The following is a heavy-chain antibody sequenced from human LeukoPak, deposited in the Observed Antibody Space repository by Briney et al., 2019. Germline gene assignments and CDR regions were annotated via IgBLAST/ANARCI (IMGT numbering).Heavy chain of an antibody. V-gene: IGHV1-2*02. Sequence: ASVKVSCKASGYTFTGYYMHWVRQAPGQGLEWMGWINPNSGGTNYAQKFQGRVTMTRDTSISTAYMELSRLRSDDTAVYYCARDPRDIVVVPAGPRARYYYYMDVWGKGTTVTVSS. D-gene: IGHD2-2*01. CDR1: GYTFTGYY. CDR2: INPNSGGT. CDR3: ARDPRDIVVVPAGPRARYYYYMDV. J-gene: IGHJ6*03.